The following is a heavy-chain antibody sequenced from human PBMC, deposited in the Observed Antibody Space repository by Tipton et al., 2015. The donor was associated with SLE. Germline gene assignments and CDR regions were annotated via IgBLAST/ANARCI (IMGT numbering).Heavy chain of an antibody. D-gene: IGHD3-10*01. Sequence: SLRLSCAASGFTFSTYAMSWVRQAPGKGLEWVSAISGSGGSTYYADSVKGRFTISRDNSKNTLYLQMNSLRAEDTAVYYCAKGRVFLWFGELFDYYYAMDVWGQGTTVTVSS. J-gene: IGHJ6*02. V-gene: IGHV3-23*01. CDR2: ISGSGGST. CDR1: GFTFSTYA. CDR3: AKGRVFLWFGELFDYYYAMDV.